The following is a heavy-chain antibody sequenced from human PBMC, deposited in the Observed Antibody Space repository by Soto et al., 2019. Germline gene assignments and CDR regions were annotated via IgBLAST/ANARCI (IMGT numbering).Heavy chain of an antibody. V-gene: IGHV1-69*13. Sequence: SVKVSCKASGRTFSSYAISWVRQAPGQGLEWMGGIIPIFGTANYAQKFQGRVTITADESTSTAYMELSSLRSEDTAVYYCARRGRYCSGGSCYSAFTYYYGMDVWGQGTTVTVSS. CDR1: GRTFSSYA. CDR3: ARRGRYCSGGSCYSAFTYYYGMDV. CDR2: IIPIFGTA. D-gene: IGHD2-15*01. J-gene: IGHJ6*02.